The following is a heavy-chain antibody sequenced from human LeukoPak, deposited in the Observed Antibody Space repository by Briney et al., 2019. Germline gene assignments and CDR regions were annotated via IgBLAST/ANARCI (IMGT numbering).Heavy chain of an antibody. J-gene: IGHJ4*02. CDR3: ARDNYDSSGPYYFDY. CDR1: GFTFSSYG. D-gene: IGHD3-22*01. V-gene: IGHV3-30*02. CDR2: IRYDGSNK. Sequence: GALRLSCAASGFTFSSYGMHWVRQAPGKGLEWVAFIRYDGSNKYYADSVKGRFTISRDNARNSLYLQMNSLRAEDTAVYYCARDNYDSSGPYYFDYWGQGTLVTVSS.